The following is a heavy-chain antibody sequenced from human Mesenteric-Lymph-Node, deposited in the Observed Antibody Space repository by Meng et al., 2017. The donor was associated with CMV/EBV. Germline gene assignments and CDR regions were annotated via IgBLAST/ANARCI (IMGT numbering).Heavy chain of an antibody. Sequence: GESLKISCAASGFTVSSNYMSWVRQAPGKGLEWVSVIYSGGSTYYADSVKGRFTISRDNSKNTLYLQMNSLRAEDTAVYYCASLTYYDFWSGGGMDVWGQGTTVTVSS. CDR1: GFTVSSNY. CDR3: ASLTYYDFWSGGGMDV. J-gene: IGHJ6*02. V-gene: IGHV3-53*01. D-gene: IGHD3-3*01. CDR2: IYSGGST.